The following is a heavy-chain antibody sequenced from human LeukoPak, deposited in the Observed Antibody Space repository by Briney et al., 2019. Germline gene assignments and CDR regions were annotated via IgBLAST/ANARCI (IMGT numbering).Heavy chain of an antibody. CDR1: GFTFSNYG. V-gene: IGHV3-30*02. D-gene: IGHD6-19*01. CDR3: AKALVLTVAGTYYVDH. Sequence: GGSLRLSCAASGFTFSNYGMHWVRQAPGKGLEWVAXXXXDESRTFYGDSVKGRFIISRDNSENTLFLHMHSLRPEDTAVYYCAKALVLTVAGTYYVDHWGQGTLVTVSS. CDR2: XXXDESRT. J-gene: IGHJ4*02.